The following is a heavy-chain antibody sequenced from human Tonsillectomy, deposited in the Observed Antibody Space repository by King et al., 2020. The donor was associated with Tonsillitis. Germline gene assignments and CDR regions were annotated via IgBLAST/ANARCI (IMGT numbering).Heavy chain of an antibody. CDR1: GLTPSSHG. CDR2: IRYAGSTK. D-gene: IGHD6-25*01. V-gene: IGHV3-30*02. CDR3: AREFAADQEAFDI. Sequence: VQLVESGGGVVQPGGSLRLSCATSGLTPSSHGMHWVRQPPGKGREGGAFIRYAGSTKNFADSVKGRFTISRDNSKNTLYLQMTSLRAEDTAIYYCAREFAADQEAFDIWGQGTMVTVSS. J-gene: IGHJ3*02.